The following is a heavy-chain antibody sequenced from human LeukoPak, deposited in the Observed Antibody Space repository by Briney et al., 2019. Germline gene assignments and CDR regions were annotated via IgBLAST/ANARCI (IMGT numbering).Heavy chain of an antibody. CDR2: IIPIFGTA. Sequence: ASVKVSCKASGGTFSSYAISWVRQAPGQGLEWMGGIIPIFGTANYAQKFRGRVTITADESTSTAYMELSSLRSEDTAVYYCAQSGGDTVTRFDYWGQGTLVTVSS. CDR1: GGTFSSYA. J-gene: IGHJ4*02. CDR3: AQSGGDTVTRFDY. V-gene: IGHV1-69*01. D-gene: IGHD4-11*01.